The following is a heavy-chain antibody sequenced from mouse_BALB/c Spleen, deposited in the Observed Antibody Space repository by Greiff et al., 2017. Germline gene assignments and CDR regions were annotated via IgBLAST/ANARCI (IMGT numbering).Heavy chain of an antibody. CDR1: GFPFSSNG. V-gene: IGHV5-6*01. D-gene: IGHD1-1*01. CDR3: ARTDNYGSSSYYFDY. J-gene: IGHJ2*01. Sequence: EVHLVESGGDLVKPGGSLKLSCAASGFPFSSNGLSWVRQTPDKRLEWVATISSGGSYTYYPDSVKGRFTISRDNAKNTLYLQMSSLKSEDTAMYYCARTDNYGSSSYYFDYWGQGTTLTVSS. CDR2: ISSGGSYT.